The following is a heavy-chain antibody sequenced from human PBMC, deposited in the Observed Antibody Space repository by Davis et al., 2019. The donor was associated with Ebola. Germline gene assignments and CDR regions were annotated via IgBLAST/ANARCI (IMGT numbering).Heavy chain of an antibody. CDR2: IYAGGST. CDR1: GFTASDSY. D-gene: IGHD2/OR15-2a*01. Sequence: GGSLRLSCAASGFTASDSYMSWVRQAPGKGLEWVSLIYAGGSTHYADSVKGRFTISRHNSKDTLYLQMSDLRTEDTAVYYCARVKLLSAAEMYFDYWGQGALVTVSS. J-gene: IGHJ4*02. CDR3: ARVKLLSAAEMYFDY. V-gene: IGHV3-53*04.